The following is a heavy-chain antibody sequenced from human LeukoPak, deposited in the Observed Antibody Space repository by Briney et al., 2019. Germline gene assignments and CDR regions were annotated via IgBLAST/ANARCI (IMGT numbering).Heavy chain of an antibody. V-gene: IGHV3-73*01. CDR1: GFTFSGSA. Sequence: PGGPLRLSCAASGFTFSGSAMHWVRQASGKGLEWVGRIRSKANSYATAYAASVKGRFTISRDDSKNTAYLQMNSLKTEDTAVYYCTSLSSGYYWFDYWGQGTLVTVSS. CDR2: IRSKANSYAT. D-gene: IGHD3-22*01. CDR3: TSLSSGYYWFDY. J-gene: IGHJ4*02.